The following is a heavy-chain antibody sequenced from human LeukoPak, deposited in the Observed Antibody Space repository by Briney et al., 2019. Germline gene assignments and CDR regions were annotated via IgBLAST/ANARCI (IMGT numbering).Heavy chain of an antibody. CDR2: IYDIGTT. Sequence: SETLSLTCTVSGGSITRFYWSWVRQPPGKGLEWIGYIYDIGTTNYNPSLKTRVTMSVDTSNNQFSLKLSSVTAADTAVYYCATGVHGITAAGDYYFDYWGQGTLVTVSS. J-gene: IGHJ4*02. V-gene: IGHV4-59*03. CDR3: ATGVHGITAAGDYYFDY. D-gene: IGHD6-13*01. CDR1: GGSITRFY.